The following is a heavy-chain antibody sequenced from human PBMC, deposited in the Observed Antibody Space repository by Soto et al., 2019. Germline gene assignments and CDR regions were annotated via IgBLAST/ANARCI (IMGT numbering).Heavy chain of an antibody. J-gene: IGHJ4*02. CDR2: INAGNGNA. V-gene: IGHV1-3*01. CDR3: ARSSSWYVFDY. Sequence: QVQLVQSGAEVKKPGASVKVSCKASGYTFTSYAMHWVRQAPGQRLEWMGWINAGNGNAKYSQKFQGRVTITRDTSASTAYMELSSLRAEDTAVYYCARSSSWYVFDYWGQGTLVTVSS. D-gene: IGHD6-13*01. CDR1: GYTFTSYA.